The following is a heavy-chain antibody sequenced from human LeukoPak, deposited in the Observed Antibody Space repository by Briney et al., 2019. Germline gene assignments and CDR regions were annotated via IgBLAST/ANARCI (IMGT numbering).Heavy chain of an antibody. Sequence: GGSLRLSCAASGFTYSNAWMSWVRQAPGKGLEWVGRIKSKTDGGTTDYAAPVKGRFTISRDDSKNTLYLQMNSLKTEDTAVYYCTTVLRYFDWFSEYFDYWGQGTLVTVSS. J-gene: IGHJ4*02. CDR3: TTVLRYFDWFSEYFDY. V-gene: IGHV3-15*01. CDR2: IKSKTDGGTT. CDR1: GFTYSNAW. D-gene: IGHD3-9*01.